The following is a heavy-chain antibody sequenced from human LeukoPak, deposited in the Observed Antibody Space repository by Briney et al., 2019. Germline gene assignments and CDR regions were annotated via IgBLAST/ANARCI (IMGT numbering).Heavy chain of an antibody. CDR1: TDSTNTYY. Sequence: PSETLSLTCSVSTDSTNTYYWSWIRQSPGKGLEWIGHIYHSGSTDYNRSFKSRVTMSIDTSKNQFSLKLSSVTAADTAVYYCARVLSGGGYYYNYMDVWGKGTTVTVSS. CDR2: IYHSGST. V-gene: IGHV4-59*12. D-gene: IGHD2-15*01. J-gene: IGHJ6*03. CDR3: ARVLSGGGYYYNYMDV.